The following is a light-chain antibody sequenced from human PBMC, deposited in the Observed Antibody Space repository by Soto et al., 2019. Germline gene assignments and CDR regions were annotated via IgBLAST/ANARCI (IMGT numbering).Light chain of an antibody. CDR3: QLYNYWF. CDR1: QRIGSN. CDR2: GAS. Sequence: EIVMTQSPATLSVSPGEGATLSCRASQRIGSNLAWYQQKPGQPPRLLIYGASTRATAIPARFSGSGSGTEFTLTISSLQSEDVAVYYCQLYNYWFFGQGTKVEIK. J-gene: IGKJ1*01. V-gene: IGKV3-15*01.